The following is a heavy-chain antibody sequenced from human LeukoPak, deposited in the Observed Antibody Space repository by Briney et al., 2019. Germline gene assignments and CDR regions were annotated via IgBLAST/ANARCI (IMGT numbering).Heavy chain of an antibody. CDR3: AKGSRFGVVIIPYFDD. J-gene: IGHJ4*02. V-gene: IGHV3-23*01. CDR1: GFTFSNYA. CDR2: ISGNGGNA. D-gene: IGHD3-3*01. Sequence: GGSLRLSCAASGFTFSNYAMSWVRQAPGKRLEWVSAISGNGGNAFYADSVKGRFTITRDNSQNTLYVQMNSLRAEDTAVYYCAKGSRFGVVIIPYFDDWGQGTLVTVSS.